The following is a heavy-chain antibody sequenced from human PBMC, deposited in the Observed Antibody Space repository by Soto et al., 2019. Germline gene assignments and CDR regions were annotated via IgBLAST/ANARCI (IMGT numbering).Heavy chain of an antibody. J-gene: IGHJ5*02. CDR2: ISNDGRDR. CDR3: AKYVYNTGCNLPFVP. D-gene: IGHD6-19*01. V-gene: IGHV3-30*18. Sequence: GGSLRLPWTAAGFRFSTCAKHWVRQAPGKGLEWVAVISNDGRDRYYGDSVRGRFTISRDNSKNSLYLDMSSLRPEDTAVYYCAKYVYNTGCNLPFVPWGQGP. CDR1: GFRFSTCA.